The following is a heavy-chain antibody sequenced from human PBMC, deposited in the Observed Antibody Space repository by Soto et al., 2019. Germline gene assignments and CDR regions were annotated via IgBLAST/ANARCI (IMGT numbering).Heavy chain of an antibody. V-gene: IGHV3-74*03. D-gene: IGHD1-26*01. Sequence: EVQLLESGGGLVQPGGSLRLSCAASGFTFSNYWIHWVRQAPGQGLVWVSRINQDGTVITYADSVKGRFTISRDNAKNMLYLQMNSLRVEDTAVYFCVRDPTGTIVGYTTFDYWGQGALVTVSS. CDR2: INQDGTVI. CDR3: VRDPTGTIVGYTTFDY. J-gene: IGHJ4*02. CDR1: GFTFSNYW.